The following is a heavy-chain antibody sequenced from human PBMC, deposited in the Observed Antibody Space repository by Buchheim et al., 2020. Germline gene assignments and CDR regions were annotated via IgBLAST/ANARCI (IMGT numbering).Heavy chain of an antibody. D-gene: IGHD2-2*01. V-gene: IGHV4-61*02. Sequence: QVQLQESGPGLVKPSQTLSLTCTVSGGSISSGSYYWSWIRQPAGKGLEWIGRIYTSGSTNYNPSLKSRVTISVDPSKNQFSLKLSSVTAADTAVYYCARTVPAASPYYYYGMDVWGQGTT. CDR1: GGSISSGSYY. J-gene: IGHJ6*02. CDR3: ARTVPAASPYYYYGMDV. CDR2: IYTSGST.